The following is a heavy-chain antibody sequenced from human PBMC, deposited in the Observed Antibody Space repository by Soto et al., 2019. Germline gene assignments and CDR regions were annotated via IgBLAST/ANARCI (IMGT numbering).Heavy chain of an antibody. CDR2: VYSSGGT. V-gene: IGHV4-4*07. CDR3: ARGQRFFDWFDP. Sequence: PSETLSLTCTVSGGSMTSYYWTLIRQPAGKGLEWIGRVYSSGGTHYNPSLKSRVTISLDTSKNQFSLRLLSVTDADTAVYFCARGQRFFDWFDPWGQGTSVTVS. D-gene: IGHD3-3*01. J-gene: IGHJ5*02. CDR1: GGSMTSYY.